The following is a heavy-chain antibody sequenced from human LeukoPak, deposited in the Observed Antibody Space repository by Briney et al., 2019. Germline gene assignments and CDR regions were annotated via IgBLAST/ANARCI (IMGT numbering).Heavy chain of an antibody. CDR2: ISYDGSNK. Sequence: PGGSLRLSCAASGFSNYTMHWVRQAPGKGLEWVAVISYDGSNKYYADSVKGRFTISRDNSKSTLYLQMNFLRAEDTAVYYCARVLRNGTVWGQGTLVTVSS. CDR1: GFSNYT. D-gene: IGHD2/OR15-2a*01. CDR3: ARVLRNGTV. J-gene: IGHJ4*02. V-gene: IGHV3-30*04.